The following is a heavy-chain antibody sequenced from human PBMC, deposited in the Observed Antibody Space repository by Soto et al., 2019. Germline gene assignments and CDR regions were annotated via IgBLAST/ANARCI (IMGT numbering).Heavy chain of an antibody. CDR2: IHYSGTT. CDR1: GGSMRNYF. J-gene: IGHJ4*02. V-gene: IGHV4-59*01. CDR3: PAGEASSRNLAPYYLDF. Sequence: SETLSLTCTVSGGSMRNYFWTWIRQPPGKGLEWIGYIHYSGTTSFFPSYNPSLRSRDTISEDTSTNQFSLKLLSVTTADTAVYFCPAGEASSRNLAPYYLDFWGQGTLVTVSS. D-gene: IGHD6-13*01.